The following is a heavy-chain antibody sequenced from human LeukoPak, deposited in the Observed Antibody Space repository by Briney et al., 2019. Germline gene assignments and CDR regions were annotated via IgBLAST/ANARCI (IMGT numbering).Heavy chain of an antibody. V-gene: IGHV3-30*02. CDR1: GFTFSSYG. J-gene: IGHJ4*02. CDR2: IRYDGSNK. D-gene: IGHD6-13*01. CDR3: AKTRPAIAAAVPDY. Sequence: PGGSLRLSCAAPGFTFSSYGMHWVRQAPGKGLEGGAFIRYDGSNKYYADSVKGRFTISRDNSKNTLYLQMNSLRAEDTAVYYCAKTRPAIAAAVPDYWGQGTLVTVSS.